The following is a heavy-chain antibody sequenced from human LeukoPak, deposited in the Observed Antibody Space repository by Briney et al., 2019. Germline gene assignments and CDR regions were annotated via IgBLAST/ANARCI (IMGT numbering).Heavy chain of an antibody. Sequence: SETVSLTCTVSGGSISSYYWSWIRQPPGKGLEWIGYIYYSGSTNYNPSLKSRVTISVDTSKNQFSLKLSSVTAADTAVYYCARGGGITIFGVVPDYWGQGTLVTVSS. V-gene: IGHV4-59*01. J-gene: IGHJ4*02. CDR1: GGSISSYY. D-gene: IGHD3-3*01. CDR3: ARGGGITIFGVVPDY. CDR2: IYYSGST.